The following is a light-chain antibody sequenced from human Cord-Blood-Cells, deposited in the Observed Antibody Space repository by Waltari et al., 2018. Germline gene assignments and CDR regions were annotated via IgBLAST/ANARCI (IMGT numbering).Light chain of an antibody. CDR1: QSVSSN. J-gene: IGKJ4*01. CDR2: GAS. CDR3: QQYNNWPPLT. V-gene: IGKV3-15*01. Sequence: IVMTQSQATLCVSTGESATLPYRASQSVSSNLAWYQQKRGQAPRLLIYGASTRATGIPARFSCSGSGTEFTLTISSLQSEDFAVYYCQQYNNWPPLTFGGGTKVEIK.